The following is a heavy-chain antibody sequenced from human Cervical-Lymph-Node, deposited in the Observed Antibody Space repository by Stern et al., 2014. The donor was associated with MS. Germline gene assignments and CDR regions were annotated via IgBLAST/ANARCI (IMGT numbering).Heavy chain of an antibody. J-gene: IGHJ4*02. V-gene: IGHV3-74*02. CDR1: GFPLRSHW. D-gene: IGHD6-19*01. Sequence: EVHLVESGGGFVQPGGSLRLSCAASGFPLRSHWMHWVRQVQGRGLVCVSRIKGDGSVTTYADSVKGRFTISRDNAKNTLYLQMNSLRADDTAVYYCTNMAGPFDYWGQGTLVTVSS. CDR2: IKGDGSVT. CDR3: TNMAGPFDY.